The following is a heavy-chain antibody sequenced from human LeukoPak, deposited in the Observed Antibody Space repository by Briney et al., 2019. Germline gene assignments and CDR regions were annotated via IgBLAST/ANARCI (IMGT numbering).Heavy chain of an antibody. CDR3: ARDRRDGYRLGVGAFDI. CDR2: IIPIFGTA. V-gene: IGHV1-69*06. CDR1: GGTFSSYA. D-gene: IGHD5-24*01. Sequence: GASVKVSCKASGGTFSSYAISWVRQAPGQGLEWMGGIIPIFGTANYAQKFQGRVTITADKSTSTAYMELSSLRSEDTAVYYCARDRRDGYRLGVGAFDIWGQGTMVTVSS. J-gene: IGHJ3*02.